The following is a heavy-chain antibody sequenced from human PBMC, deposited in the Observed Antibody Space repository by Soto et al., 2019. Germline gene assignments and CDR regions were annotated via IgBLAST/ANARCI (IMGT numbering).Heavy chain of an antibody. CDR3: VRVGGYYGDYPNFDY. D-gene: IGHD4-17*01. Sequence: PSATLSLTCSVSGSSISPYYWSWLRQPPGKGLEWIGNIYYTGSTKYNPSLKSRVTMSLATSKSQFSLRLTSVTAADTAVYYFVRVGGYYGDYPNFDYWGQGTLVTVSS. CDR1: GSSISPYY. V-gene: IGHV4-59*01. J-gene: IGHJ4*02. CDR2: IYYTGST.